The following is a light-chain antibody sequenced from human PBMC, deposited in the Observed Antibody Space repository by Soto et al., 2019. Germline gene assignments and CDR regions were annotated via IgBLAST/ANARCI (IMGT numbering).Light chain of an antibody. CDR3: QQYGSSPGGA. Sequence: EIVLTQSPGTLSLSPEERATLSCRASQSVSSSYLAWYQQKPGQAPRLLIYGASSRATGIPDRFSGSGSGTDFTLTISRLEPEDFAVYYCQQYGSSPGGAFGQGTKVDIK. CDR2: GAS. V-gene: IGKV3-20*01. CDR1: QSVSSSY. J-gene: IGKJ1*01.